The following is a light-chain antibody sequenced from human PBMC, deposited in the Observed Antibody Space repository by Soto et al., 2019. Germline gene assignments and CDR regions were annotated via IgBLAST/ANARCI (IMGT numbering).Light chain of an antibody. CDR2: DVT. V-gene: IGLV2-14*01. CDR1: SSDVGAYNY. CDR3: SSYTSNTTPYA. Sequence: QSALTQPASVSGSPGQSIAISCTGTSSDVGAYNYVSWHQQHPGKVPKLVIYDVTNRPSGVSDRFSGSKSGNTASLAISGLQAEDEADYSCSSYTSNTTPYAFGPGTKVTVL. J-gene: IGLJ1*01.